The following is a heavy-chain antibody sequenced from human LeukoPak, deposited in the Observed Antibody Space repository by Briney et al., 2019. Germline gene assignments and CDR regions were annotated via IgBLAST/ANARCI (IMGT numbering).Heavy chain of an antibody. CDR3: ARDQMDRGFYTNHLDK. Sequence: ASVKVSCKASVYTFTEYHMHWVRQAPGQGPEWMGRINPKSGDTSYAQKFQGRVTMTRDTSISTVYMELSRLRSDDTAVYYCARDQMDRGFYTNHLDKWGQGTLVTVSS. CDR1: VYTFTEYH. CDR2: INPKSGDT. D-gene: IGHD3-3*01. J-gene: IGHJ4*02. V-gene: IGHV1-2*06.